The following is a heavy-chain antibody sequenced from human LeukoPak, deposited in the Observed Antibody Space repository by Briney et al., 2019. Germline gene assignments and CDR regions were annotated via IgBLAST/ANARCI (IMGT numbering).Heavy chain of an antibody. CDR3: ARGWLQPYWYFDL. J-gene: IGHJ2*01. CDR2: ISPYNGNT. V-gene: IGHV1-18*01. CDR1: GYTFSNYG. D-gene: IGHD5-24*01. Sequence: ASVKVSCKASGYTFSNYGISWVRQAPGRELEWMGWISPYNGNTDYAQKLQGRVTMTTDTSTTTGYMELRSLRSDDTAVYYCARGWLQPYWYFDLWGRGTVVTVSS.